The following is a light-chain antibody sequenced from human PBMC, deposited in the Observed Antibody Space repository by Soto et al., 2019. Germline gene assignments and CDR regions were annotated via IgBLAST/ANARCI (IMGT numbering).Light chain of an antibody. Sequence: DIQMTHSTSSLSASVGDRVTITCRASQSISSYLNWYQQKPGKAPKLLIYAASSLQSGVPSRFSGSGSGTDFTLTISSLQPEDFATYYCQQSYSTLWTFGQGTKV. CDR1: QSISSY. CDR2: AAS. V-gene: IGKV1-39*01. J-gene: IGKJ1*01. CDR3: QQSYSTLWT.